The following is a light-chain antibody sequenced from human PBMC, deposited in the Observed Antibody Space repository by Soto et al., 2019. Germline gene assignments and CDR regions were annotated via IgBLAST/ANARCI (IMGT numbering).Light chain of an antibody. CDR1: SSNIGGCNL. J-gene: IGLJ2*01. Sequence: QSALTQPAFVSGSPGQSITISCAGASSNIGGCNLVSWYRQHPDNAPHLLIYEGTKRPSGVSDRFTATKSGNTASLTISGLQAEDEGDYYCSYALSVSHVVFGGGTKLTVL. V-gene: IGLV2-23*01. CDR3: CSYALSVSHVV. CDR2: EGT.